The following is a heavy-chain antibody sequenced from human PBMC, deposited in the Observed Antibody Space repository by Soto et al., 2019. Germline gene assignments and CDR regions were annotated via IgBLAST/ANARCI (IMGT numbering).Heavy chain of an antibody. V-gene: IGHV1-2*04. J-gene: IGHJ6*03. Sequence: QVQLVQSGAEVRKPGASVTVSCRSSGDSFNDYYIPWVRQAPGQGFEWMGWINPNGGVTKYAQKFQGWVSMTRDTSSRTVYMQLSRLRSDDTAVYYCARESGGATATLDYYYFYMDVWGTGTTVTVSS. D-gene: IGHD5-12*01. CDR2: INPNGGVT. CDR3: ARESGGATATLDYYYFYMDV. CDR1: GDSFNDYY.